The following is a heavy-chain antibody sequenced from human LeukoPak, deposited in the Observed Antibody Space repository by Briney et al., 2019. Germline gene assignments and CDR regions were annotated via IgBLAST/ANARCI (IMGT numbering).Heavy chain of an antibody. V-gene: IGHV1-69*13. Sequence: SVKVSCKASGYTFTSYGISWVRQAPGQGLEWMGGIIPIFGTANYAQKFQGRVTITADESTSTAYMELSSLRSEDTAVYYCARDKQRYYDSSGYYLHFDYWGQGTLVTVSS. CDR3: ARDKQRYYDSSGYYLHFDY. J-gene: IGHJ4*02. D-gene: IGHD3-22*01. CDR1: GYTFTSYG. CDR2: IIPIFGTA.